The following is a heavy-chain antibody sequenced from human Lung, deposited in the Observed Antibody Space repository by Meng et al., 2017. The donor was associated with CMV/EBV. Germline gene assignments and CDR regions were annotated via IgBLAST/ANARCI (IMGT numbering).Heavy chain of an antibody. V-gene: IGHV6-1*01. CDR2: TYYRSKWYN. CDR1: GDSVSSNSAA. D-gene: IGHD3-22*01. J-gene: IGHJ4*02. Sequence: RTFSLTCXIFGDSVSSNSAAWNWIRQSPSRGLERLGRTYYRSKWYNDYAVSVKSRITINPDTSKNQFSLQLNSVTPEDTAVYYCARGHYDSSGYPIDYWGQGTLVTVSS. CDR3: ARGHYDSSGYPIDY.